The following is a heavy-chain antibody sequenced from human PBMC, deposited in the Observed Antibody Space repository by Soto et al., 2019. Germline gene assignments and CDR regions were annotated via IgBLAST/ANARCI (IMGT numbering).Heavy chain of an antibody. CDR2: IYYSGST. J-gene: IGHJ6*02. Sequence: QVQLQESGPGLVKPSQTLSLTCTVSGGSISSGGYYWSWIRQHPGKGLEWIGYIYYSGSTYYNPSLKSRVTISVDTSKNQFSLKLSSVTAADTAVYYCARPPIRPYGDYEMDVWGQGTTVTVSS. V-gene: IGHV4-31*03. D-gene: IGHD4-17*01. CDR1: GGSISSGGYY. CDR3: ARPPIRPYGDYEMDV.